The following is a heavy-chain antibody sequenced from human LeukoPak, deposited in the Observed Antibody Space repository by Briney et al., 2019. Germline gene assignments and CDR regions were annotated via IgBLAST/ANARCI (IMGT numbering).Heavy chain of an antibody. V-gene: IGHV1-2*02. CDR2: INPNSGDT. CDR3: ATAGGLAHYWFDP. CDR1: GYTFTDYY. J-gene: IGHJ5*02. D-gene: IGHD6-13*01. Sequence: GASVKVSCKASGYTFTDYYLHWVRQAPGQGLEWMGWINPNSGDTVHAQKFQGRVTMTRDTSINTAFMEQSSLISDDTAVYYCATAGGLAHYWFDPWGQGTLVTVSS.